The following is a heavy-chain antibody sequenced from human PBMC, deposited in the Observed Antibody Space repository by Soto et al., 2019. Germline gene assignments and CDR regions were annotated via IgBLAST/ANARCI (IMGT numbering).Heavy chain of an antibody. CDR3: ARGGAARHLDS. J-gene: IGHJ5*01. V-gene: IGHV1-18*01. CDR2: VSANNGFT. CDR1: GYTFTNFA. Sequence: ASVKVSCKTSGYTFTNFALSWVRQAPGQGLEWIGFVSANNGFTHFAQKFQGRVSVKTDTSTSAVYLDLRSLSSDDTAVYYCARGGAARHLDSWGQGTPVTVSS. D-gene: IGHD6-6*01.